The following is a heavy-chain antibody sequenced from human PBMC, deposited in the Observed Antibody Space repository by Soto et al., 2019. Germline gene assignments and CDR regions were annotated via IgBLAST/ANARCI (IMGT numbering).Heavy chain of an antibody. V-gene: IGHV1-69*06. D-gene: IGHD2-21*02. CDR2: MIPLFGTA. Sequence: QVYLVQSGTEVKKPGSSVKISCKASEGIFSSNTINWVRQAAGQGLEWMGGMIPLFGTANYAEKFQGRVTITADKSTKTEYMELTSLRSEDTAVYYCASKAACGGDCYAFDSWGQGTLVTVSS. J-gene: IGHJ4*02. CDR1: EGIFSSNT. CDR3: ASKAACGGDCYAFDS.